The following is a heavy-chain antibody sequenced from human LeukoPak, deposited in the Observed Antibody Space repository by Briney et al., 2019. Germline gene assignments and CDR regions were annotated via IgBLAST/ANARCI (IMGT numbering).Heavy chain of an antibody. CDR1: GFTFSTYG. V-gene: IGHV3-30*02. CDR3: ARGGHCGGDCFRSLYDAFDI. J-gene: IGHJ3*02. CDR2: IRYDGSNK. Sequence: PGGSLRLSCAASGFTFSTYGMHWVRQAPGKGLEWVAFIRYDGSNKYYADSVKGRFTISRDNSKNTLYLQMNSLRAEDTAVYYCARGGHCGGDCFRSLYDAFDIWGQGTMVTVSS. D-gene: IGHD2-21*02.